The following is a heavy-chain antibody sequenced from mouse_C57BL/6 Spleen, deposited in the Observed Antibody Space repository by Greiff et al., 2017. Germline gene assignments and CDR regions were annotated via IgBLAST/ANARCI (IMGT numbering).Heavy chain of an antibody. D-gene: IGHD2-4*01. Sequence: VQLQQSGAELARPGASVKMSCKASGYTFTSYTMHWVKQRPGQGLEWIGYINPSSGYTKYNQKFKDKATLTADKSSSTAYMQLSSLTSEDSAVYYCARYDYDGLWFAYWGQGTLVTVSA. CDR3: ARYDYDGLWFAY. CDR2: INPSSGYT. V-gene: IGHV1-4*01. CDR1: GYTFTSYT. J-gene: IGHJ3*01.